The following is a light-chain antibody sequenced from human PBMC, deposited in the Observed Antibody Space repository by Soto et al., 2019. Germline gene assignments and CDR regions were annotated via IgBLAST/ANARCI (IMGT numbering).Light chain of an antibody. V-gene: IGKV1-5*01. CDR1: QSISSW. Sequence: DIQMTQSPCTLPASVGARVTITCRASQSISSWLAWYQQKPGKAPKLLIYDASSLESGVPARFSGSGSGTEFTLTISSLQPDDFATYYCQQYNSYSRTFGQGTKVDIK. J-gene: IGKJ1*01. CDR3: QQYNSYSRT. CDR2: DAS.